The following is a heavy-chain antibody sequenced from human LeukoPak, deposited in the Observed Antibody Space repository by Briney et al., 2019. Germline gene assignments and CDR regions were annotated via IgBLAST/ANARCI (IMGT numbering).Heavy chain of an antibody. CDR2: ISGSGGST. J-gene: IGHJ4*02. CDR1: GFTFSSYA. Sequence: GGSLRLSCAASGFTFSSYAMSRVRQAPGKGLEWVSAISGSGGSTYYADSVKGRFTISRDNSKNTLYLQMNSLRAEDTAVYYCAKGKGYSYHFDYWGQGTLVTVSS. D-gene: IGHD5-18*01. V-gene: IGHV3-23*01. CDR3: AKGKGYSYHFDY.